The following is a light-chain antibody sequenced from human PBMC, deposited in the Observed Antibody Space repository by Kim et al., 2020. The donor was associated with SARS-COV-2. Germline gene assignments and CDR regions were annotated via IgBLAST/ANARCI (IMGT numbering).Light chain of an antibody. CDR1: QSVDSSS. CDR3: QYYASSTWA. J-gene: IGKJ1*01. V-gene: IGKV3-20*01. CDR2: GAS. Sequence: FPGEGATLSCRVSQSVDSSSLAWYQQKPGQAPRLLIYGASTRATGITDRFSGTGSGTDFTLTISRLELEDFAVYYCQYYASSTWAFGQGTKVDIK.